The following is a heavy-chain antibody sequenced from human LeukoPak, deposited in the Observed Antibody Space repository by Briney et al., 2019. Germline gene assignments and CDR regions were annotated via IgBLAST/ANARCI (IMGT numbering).Heavy chain of an antibody. V-gene: IGHV1-69*13. CDR1: GGTFSSYA. Sequence: SVKVSCKASGGTFSSYAISWVRQAPGQGLEWMGGIIPIFGTANYAQKFQGRVTITADESTSTAYMELSSLRSEDTAVYYCARAVPSVGWFDPWGQGTLVTVFS. CDR2: IIPIFGTA. J-gene: IGHJ5*02. CDR3: ARAVPSVGWFDP. D-gene: IGHD5/OR15-5a*01.